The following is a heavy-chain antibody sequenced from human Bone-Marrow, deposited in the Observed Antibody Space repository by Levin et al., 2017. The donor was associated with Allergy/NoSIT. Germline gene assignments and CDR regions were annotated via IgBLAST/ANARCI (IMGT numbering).Heavy chain of an antibody. CDR2: INNDGSST. Sequence: GESLKISCGGSGFSFSNYWMHWVRQAPGKGLVWVSYINNDGSSTRYADSVKGRFTISRDNAKNTLYLQMNSLRAEDTAVYYCARERRFYYGSARGFDFWGQGTLVTVSS. CDR1: GFSFSNYW. V-gene: IGHV3-74*01. D-gene: IGHD3-10*01. J-gene: IGHJ4*02. CDR3: ARERRFYYGSARGFDF.